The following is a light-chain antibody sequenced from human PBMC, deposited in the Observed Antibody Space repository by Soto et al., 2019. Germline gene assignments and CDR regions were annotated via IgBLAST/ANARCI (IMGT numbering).Light chain of an antibody. CDR2: EVS. J-gene: IGLJ2*01. CDR1: SSDVGGYNY. Sequence: QSALTQPASVSGSPGQSITISCTGTSSDVGGYNYVSWYQQHPGKAPKLMSYEVSNRPSGVSNRFSGSKAGNTASLTISGLQAEDEADYYCRSYRSSGPVVFGGGTKLTVL. CDR3: RSYRSSGPVV. V-gene: IGLV2-14*01.